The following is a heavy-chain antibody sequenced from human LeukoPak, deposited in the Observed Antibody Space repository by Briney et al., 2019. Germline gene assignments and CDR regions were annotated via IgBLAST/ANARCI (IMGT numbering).Heavy chain of an antibody. V-gene: IGHV3-43*01. CDR2: ISWDGDST. J-gene: IGHJ4*02. Sequence: PGGSLRLSCEASGFTFDDYSMDWVRRGPGKGLEWASRISWDGDSTYYADSVKGRFTISRDNSKNSLYLQMDSLRTGDTAFYFCAKERGGNSASFDYWGQGTLVTVSS. CDR3: AKERGGNSASFDY. D-gene: IGHD4-23*01. CDR1: GFTFDDYS.